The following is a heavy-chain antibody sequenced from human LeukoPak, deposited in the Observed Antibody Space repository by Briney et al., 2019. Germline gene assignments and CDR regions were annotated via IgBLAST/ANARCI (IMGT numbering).Heavy chain of an antibody. Sequence: GGSLRLSCAASGFTFSDYYMSWIRQAPGKGLEWVSYISSSGSTIYYADSVKGRFTISRDNAKNSLYLQMNSLSAEDTAVYYCARVGAAHYYYYYMDVWGKGTTVTVSS. CDR2: ISSSGSTI. CDR1: GFTFSDYY. V-gene: IGHV3-11*04. CDR3: ARVGAAHYYYYYMDV. J-gene: IGHJ6*03. D-gene: IGHD2-15*01.